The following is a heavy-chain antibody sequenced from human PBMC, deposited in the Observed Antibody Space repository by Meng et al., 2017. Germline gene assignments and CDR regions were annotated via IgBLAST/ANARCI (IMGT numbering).Heavy chain of an antibody. Sequence: SCAASGFTFSSYSMNWVRQAPGKGLEWVSSISSSSSYIYYADSVKGRFTISRDNAKNSLYLQMNSLRAEDTAVYYCARDRVVGATPDYFDYWGQGTLVTVSS. CDR3: ARDRVVGATPDYFDY. V-gene: IGHV3-21*01. CDR2: ISSSSSYI. J-gene: IGHJ4*02. D-gene: IGHD1-26*01. CDR1: GFTFSSYS.